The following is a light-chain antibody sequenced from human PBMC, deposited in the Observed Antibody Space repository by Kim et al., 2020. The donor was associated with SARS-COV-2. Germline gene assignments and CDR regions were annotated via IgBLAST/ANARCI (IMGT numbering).Light chain of an antibody. CDR3: QQSYSTPD. Sequence: SASVGDRVTSTCRASQSISSYLNWYQQKPGKAPKLLIYAASSLQSGVPSRFSGSGSGTDFTLTISSLQPEDFATYYCQQSYSTPDFGQGTRLEIK. J-gene: IGKJ5*01. CDR2: AAS. CDR1: QSISSY. V-gene: IGKV1-39*01.